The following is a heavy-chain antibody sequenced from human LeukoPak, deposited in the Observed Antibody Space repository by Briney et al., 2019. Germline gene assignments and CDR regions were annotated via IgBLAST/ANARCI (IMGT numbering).Heavy chain of an antibody. V-gene: IGHV1-46*01. Sequence: ASVKVSYKTPGYTFSTFSIHWVRQAPGQGFEWMGLVNPSGGSTSYTQKFRGRFTMTRDTSTSTAYMELSSLTSDDTAIYYCVRVGDTTWYDYWGQGTLVTVSS. CDR1: GYTFSTFS. J-gene: IGHJ4*02. CDR2: VNPSGGST. CDR3: VRVGDTTWYDY. D-gene: IGHD3-16*01.